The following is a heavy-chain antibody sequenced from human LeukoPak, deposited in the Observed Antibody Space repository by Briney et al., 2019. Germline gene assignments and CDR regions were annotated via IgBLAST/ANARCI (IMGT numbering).Heavy chain of an antibody. Sequence: GGSLRLSCAASGFSFSSYAMSWVRQAPGKGLEWVSSISGSGDNTYYADSVKGRFTVSRDNSKNTLYLQMNSLRAEDTAVYYCAKDAVAYGSGSYNFYWGKGTLVTVSS. V-gene: IGHV3-23*01. D-gene: IGHD3-10*01. CDR2: ISGSGDNT. CDR1: GFSFSSYA. J-gene: IGHJ4*02. CDR3: AKDAVAYGSGSYNFY.